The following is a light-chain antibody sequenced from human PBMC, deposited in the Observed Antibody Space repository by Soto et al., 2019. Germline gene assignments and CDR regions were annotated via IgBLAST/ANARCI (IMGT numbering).Light chain of an antibody. CDR3: QQYNSYPWT. V-gene: IGKV1-5*01. CDR2: DAS. CDR1: QSISSW. J-gene: IGKJ1*01. Sequence: DIQMTQSPSTLSASVGDRVTITCRASQSISSWLAWYQQKPGKAPKLLIYDASSLESGVPSRFSGSGSGTEFPLPISSLQPADFATYYCQQYNSYPWTFGQGTKVDIK.